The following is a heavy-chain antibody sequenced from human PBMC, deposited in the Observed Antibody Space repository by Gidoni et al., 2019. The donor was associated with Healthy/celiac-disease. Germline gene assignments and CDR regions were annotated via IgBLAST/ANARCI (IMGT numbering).Heavy chain of an antibody. V-gene: IGHV3-49*03. CDR3: TRDRGYAYDAFDI. CDR1: GDYA. J-gene: IGHJ3*02. D-gene: IGHD2-2*01. CDR2: TRSKAYGGTT. Sequence: GDYAMSWFRQAPGKGLEGVGCTRSKAYGGTTEYAASVKGRFTISRDDSKSSAYLQMNSLKTEDTAVYYCTRDRGYAYDAFDIWGQGTMVTVSS.